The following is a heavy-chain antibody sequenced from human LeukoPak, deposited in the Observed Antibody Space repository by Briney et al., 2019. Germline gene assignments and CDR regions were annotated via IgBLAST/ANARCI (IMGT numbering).Heavy chain of an antibody. V-gene: IGHV1-8*01. CDR2: MNPNSGNT. CDR3: ARALRCIAAAGTEYYFDY. CDR1: GYTFTSYD. Sequence: ASVKVSCKASGYTFTSYDINWVRQATGQGLEWMGWMNPNSGNTGYAQKFQGRVTMTRNTSISTAYMELSSLRSEDTVVYYCARALRCIAAAGTEYYFDYWGQGTLVTVSS. J-gene: IGHJ4*02. D-gene: IGHD6-13*01.